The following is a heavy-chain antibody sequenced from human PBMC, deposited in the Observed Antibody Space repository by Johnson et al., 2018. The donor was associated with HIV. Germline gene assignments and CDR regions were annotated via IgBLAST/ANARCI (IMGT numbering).Heavy chain of an antibody. Sequence: VQVVESGGGLVQPGGSLRLSCAASGFTFSSYWMHWVRQAPGKGLEWVSGISWNSDSLDYADSMRGRFTISRDNAKNSLYLQMNRLRPEDTALYYCAKDIRADNRGSAFDIWGQGTMVTVSS. J-gene: IGHJ3*02. D-gene: IGHD3-10*01. CDR2: ISWNSDSL. CDR3: AKDIRADNRGSAFDI. V-gene: IGHV3-9*01. CDR1: GFTFSSYW.